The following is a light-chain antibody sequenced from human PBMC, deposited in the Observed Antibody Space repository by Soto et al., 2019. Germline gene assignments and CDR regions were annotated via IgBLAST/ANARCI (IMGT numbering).Light chain of an antibody. Sequence: QSALTQPASVSGSPGQSITVSCTGTSSDVGRYNFVSWFQQHPDKVPKLIIYDVVNRPSGVSSRFSGSKSANVASLTISGLQADDDADYYCCSYSSSDSYVFGTGTKVTVL. J-gene: IGLJ1*01. CDR1: SSDVGRYNF. CDR3: CSYSSSDSYV. V-gene: IGLV2-14*03. CDR2: DVV.